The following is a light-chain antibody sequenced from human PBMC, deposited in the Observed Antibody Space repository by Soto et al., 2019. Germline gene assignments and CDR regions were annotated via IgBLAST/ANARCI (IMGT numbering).Light chain of an antibody. Sequence: DIQMTQSPSTLSASVGDRVTITCRASQSSNSWLAWYQQKPGKAPKLLIYDASTLESGVPSRFSGSESGTEFTLTISSLQPDDFATYYCQQYNFLWTFGQGTKVEVK. CDR2: DAS. V-gene: IGKV1-5*01. CDR1: QSSNSW. J-gene: IGKJ1*01. CDR3: QQYNFLWT.